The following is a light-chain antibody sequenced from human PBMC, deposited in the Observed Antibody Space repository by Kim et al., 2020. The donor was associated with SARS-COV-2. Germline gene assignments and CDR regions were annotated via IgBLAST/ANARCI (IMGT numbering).Light chain of an antibody. CDR2: FAS. J-gene: IGKJ1*01. CDR3: QQSYSTLQWT. V-gene: IGKV1-39*01. CDR1: ESISRY. Sequence: SVGDRVTIACRASESISRYLNWYQQKPGKAPKLLIYFASNLQSGVPSRFTGSGSGTDFTLTIGSLQPEDFATYYCQQSYSTLQWTFGQGSKVDIK.